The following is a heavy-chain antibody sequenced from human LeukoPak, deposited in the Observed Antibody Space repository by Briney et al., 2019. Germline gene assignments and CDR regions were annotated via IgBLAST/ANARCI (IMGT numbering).Heavy chain of an antibody. CDR1: GFTFSSYH. Sequence: GGSLRPSCAASGFTFSSYHMHWVRQAPGKGLEWVAVIWYDGTNKYYADYVKGRFTISRDTTKNTLFLQMDSLRAEDTAVYYCARGHPGKFDYWGQGTLVTVSS. D-gene: IGHD1-14*01. CDR2: IWYDGTNK. J-gene: IGHJ4*02. V-gene: IGHV3-33*01. CDR3: ARGHPGKFDY.